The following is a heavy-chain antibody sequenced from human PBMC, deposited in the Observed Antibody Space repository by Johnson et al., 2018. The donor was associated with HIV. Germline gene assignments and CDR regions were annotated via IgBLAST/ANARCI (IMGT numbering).Heavy chain of an antibody. V-gene: IGHV3-30*02. CDR3: ARGNITMIVGTSYAFDI. J-gene: IGHJ3*02. D-gene: IGHD3-22*01. Sequence: QVQLVESGGGVVQPGGSLRLSCAASEFTFSSYGMHWVRQAPGKGLEWVAFIRYDGTNKYYADSMKGRFTISRDNSKNTLYLQMNSLRAEDMAVYYCARGNITMIVGTSYAFDIWGQGTMVTVSS. CDR2: IRYDGTNK. CDR1: EFTFSSYG.